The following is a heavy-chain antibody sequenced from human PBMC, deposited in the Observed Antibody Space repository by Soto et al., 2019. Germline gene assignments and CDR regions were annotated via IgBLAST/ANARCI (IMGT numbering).Heavy chain of an antibody. CDR1: GFTFTSYD. V-gene: IGHV1-8*01. CDR3: ASEAGDYGGSANRV. D-gene: IGHD4-17*01. Sequence: QVQLVQSGAEVKKPGASVKVSCKASGFTFTSYDINWVRQATGQGLEWMGWMNPNSGNTGYAQKFQGRVTMTRNTSISTAYMELSSLRSEDTAVYYCASEAGDYGGSANRVWGQGTLVTVSS. J-gene: IGHJ4*02. CDR2: MNPNSGNT.